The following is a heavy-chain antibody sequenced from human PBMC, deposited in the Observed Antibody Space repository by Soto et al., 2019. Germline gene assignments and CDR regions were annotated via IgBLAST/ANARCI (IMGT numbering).Heavy chain of an antibody. D-gene: IGHD2-21*02. J-gene: IGHJ3*02. Sequence: SETLSLTCAVYGGSFSGYYWSWIRQPPGKGLEWIGEINHSGSTNYNPSLKSRVTISVDTSKNQFSLKLSSVTAADTAVYYCARYLDGVVTPCGPMNAFDIWGQGTMVTVSS. V-gene: IGHV4-34*01. CDR1: GGSFSGYY. CDR3: ARYLDGVVTPCGPMNAFDI. CDR2: INHSGST.